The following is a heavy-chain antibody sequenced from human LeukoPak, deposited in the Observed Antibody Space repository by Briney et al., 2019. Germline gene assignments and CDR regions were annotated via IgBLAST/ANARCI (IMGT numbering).Heavy chain of an antibody. V-gene: IGHV3-30*01. Sequence: GGTLRLFCAASGLSFSSFALHWVRQAPGKGLEWVAATSPAGNEIYYADSVKGRFTISRDNSNNTLYLQMNSLRPEDTAVYYGARVEMPIIAVFDYWGQGTLVTVSS. D-gene: IGHD5-24*01. CDR1: GLSFSSFA. CDR2: TSPAGNEI. J-gene: IGHJ4*02. CDR3: ARVEMPIIAVFDY.